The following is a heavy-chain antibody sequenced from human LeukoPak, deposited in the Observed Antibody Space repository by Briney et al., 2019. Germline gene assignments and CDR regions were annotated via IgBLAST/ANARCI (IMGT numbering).Heavy chain of an antibody. Sequence: GGSLRLSCAASGFTFSNAWMSWVRQAPGKGLEWVGRIKSKTDGGTTDYAAPVKGRFTISRDDSKNTLYLQMNSLKTEDTAVYYCTTGKTWIQLWLTVDYYYMDVWGKGTTVTVSS. D-gene: IGHD5-18*01. V-gene: IGHV3-15*01. CDR3: TTGKTWIQLWLTVDYYYMDV. J-gene: IGHJ6*03. CDR1: GFTFSNAW. CDR2: IKSKTDGGTT.